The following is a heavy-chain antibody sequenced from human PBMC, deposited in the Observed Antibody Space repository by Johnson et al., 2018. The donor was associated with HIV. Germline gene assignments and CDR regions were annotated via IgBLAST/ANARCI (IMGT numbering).Heavy chain of an antibody. J-gene: IGHJ3*02. CDR3: ARDFKDSSSWYGAFDI. CDR1: GFTFSSYG. Sequence: QVQLVESGGGVVQPGGSLRLSCAASGFTFSSYGMHWVRQAPGKGLEWVAFIRYDGSNKYYADSVKGRFTISRDNSKNTLYLQMNSLRAEDTAVYYCARDFKDSSSWYGAFDIWGQGTMVTVSS. D-gene: IGHD6-13*01. V-gene: IGHV3-30*02. CDR2: IRYDGSNK.